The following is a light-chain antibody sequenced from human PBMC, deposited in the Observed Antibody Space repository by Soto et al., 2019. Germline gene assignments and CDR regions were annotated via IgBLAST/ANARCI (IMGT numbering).Light chain of an antibody. Sequence: DIQMTQSPSTLSASVGDRVTITCRASQSISTYLNWYQQKLGRAPTLQIYAASSLQSGVPPRVSGDGSATGFSLAISSLQPGDFAMYFCQQCYSAPRTFGQGTKVEIK. J-gene: IGKJ1*01. CDR1: QSISTY. V-gene: IGKV1-39*01. CDR3: QQCYSAPRT. CDR2: AAS.